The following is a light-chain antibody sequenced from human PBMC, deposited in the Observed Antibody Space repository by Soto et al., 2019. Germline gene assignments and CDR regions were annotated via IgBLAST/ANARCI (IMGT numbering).Light chain of an antibody. V-gene: IGLV2-8*01. CDR1: SSDLGGYNY. Sequence: QSALTQPPSASGSPGQSVTISCTGTSSDLGGYNYVSWYQQHPGKAPKLMIYDVSKRPSGVPDRFSGSQSGNTASLTVSGLQAEDEADYYCSSYAGSNNLVVFGGGTKLTVL. J-gene: IGLJ2*01. CDR2: DVS. CDR3: SSYAGSNNLVV.